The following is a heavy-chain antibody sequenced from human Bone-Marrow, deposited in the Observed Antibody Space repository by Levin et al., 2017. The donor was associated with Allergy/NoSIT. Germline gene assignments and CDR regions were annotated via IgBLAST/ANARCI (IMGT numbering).Heavy chain of an antibody. V-gene: IGHV4-34*01. CDR2: ITVRRGTT. D-gene: IGHD3-10*01. Sequence: PSETLSLTCAVYGGSFSDYYWSWIRQTPGKGLEWIGEITVRRGTTNYNPSLKSRVTISIDTSNNQFSLRLKSVTAADTAIYYCAGGDSRAWELLGSWGQGTLVTVSS. J-gene: IGHJ5*02. CDR1: GGSFSDYY. CDR3: AGGDSRAWELLGS.